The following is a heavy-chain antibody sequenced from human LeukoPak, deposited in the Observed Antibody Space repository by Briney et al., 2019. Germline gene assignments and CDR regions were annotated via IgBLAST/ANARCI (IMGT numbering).Heavy chain of an antibody. V-gene: IGHV3-30*18. CDR2: ISYDGSNK. CDR1: GFTFSSCG. J-gene: IGHJ4*02. D-gene: IGHD3-10*01. Sequence: PGRSLRLSCAASGFTFSSCGMHWVRQAPGEGLEWVAVISYDGSNKYYADSVKGRFTISRDNSKNTLYLQMNSLRAEDTAVYYCAKVGLVYYGSGSATYFDYWGQGTLVTVSS. CDR3: AKVGLVYYGSGSATYFDY.